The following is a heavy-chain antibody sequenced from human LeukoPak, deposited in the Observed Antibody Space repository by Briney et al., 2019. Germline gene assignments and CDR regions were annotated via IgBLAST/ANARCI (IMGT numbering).Heavy chain of an antibody. Sequence: PGGSLRLSCAASGFTFSSYAMSWVRQAPGKGLEWVSAISGSGGSTYYADSVKGRFTISRDNSKNTLYLQMNSLRAEDTAVYYCAKDYNVVVPAAILSSIDDAFDIWGQGTMVTVSS. CDR2: ISGSGGST. J-gene: IGHJ3*02. V-gene: IGHV3-23*01. D-gene: IGHD2-2*01. CDR1: GFTFSSYA. CDR3: AKDYNVVVPAAILSSIDDAFDI.